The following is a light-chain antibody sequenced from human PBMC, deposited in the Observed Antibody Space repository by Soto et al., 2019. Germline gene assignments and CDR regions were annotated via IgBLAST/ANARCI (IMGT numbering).Light chain of an antibody. CDR3: QKYKDWPTT. CDR2: GAS. Sequence: VLTQSPATLSLSPGHSASLSCRASQSVSTTVAWYHQKPGQAPRLLVYGASTRATGIPDRFSGSGAGTDFTLTITSLQSEDFGVYFCQKYKDWPTTCGQGTKVDIK. V-gene: IGKV3-15*01. J-gene: IGKJ1*01. CDR1: QSVSTT.